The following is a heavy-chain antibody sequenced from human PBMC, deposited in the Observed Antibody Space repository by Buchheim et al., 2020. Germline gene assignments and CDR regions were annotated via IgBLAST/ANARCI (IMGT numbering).Heavy chain of an antibody. CDR1: GFTFSSYA. Sequence: QVQLVESGGGVVQPGRSLRLSCAASGFTFSSYAMHWVRQAPGKGLEWVAVISYDGSNKYYADSVKGRFTISRDNSKNTLYLQMNSLGAEDTAVYYCARVFRDWPQGGYYYYGMDVWGQGTT. D-gene: IGHD2-21*01. CDR2: ISYDGSNK. V-gene: IGHV3-30-3*01. J-gene: IGHJ6*02. CDR3: ARVFRDWPQGGYYYYGMDV.